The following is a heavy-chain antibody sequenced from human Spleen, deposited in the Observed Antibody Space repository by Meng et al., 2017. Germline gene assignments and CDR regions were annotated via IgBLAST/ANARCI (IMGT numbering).Heavy chain of an antibody. J-gene: IGHJ4*02. CDR2: IYSDGNT. CDR3: ARGQTTVAHDFDY. CDR1: GGPIRHYY. D-gene: IGHD4-11*01. V-gene: IGHV4-4*07. Sequence: SETLSLTCAVSGGPIRHYYWAWFPQPAGKGLEWIGRIYSDGNTNYNPSLKSRLSMSLDTSKNQVSLKVNAVTAADSAVYYCARGQTTVAHDFDYWGQGTLVTVSS.